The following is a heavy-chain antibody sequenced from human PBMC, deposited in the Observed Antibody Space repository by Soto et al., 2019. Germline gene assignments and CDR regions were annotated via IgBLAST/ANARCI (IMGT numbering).Heavy chain of an antibody. CDR1: GFTFSSYA. Sequence: GGSLRLSCTASGFTFSSYAMSWVRQAPGKGLEWVSAISGSGGSTYYADSVKGRFTISRDNSKNTLYLQMNSLRAEDTAVYYCAKDGLWFGAELFDYWGQGTLVTVSS. J-gene: IGHJ4*02. D-gene: IGHD3-10*01. CDR3: AKDGLWFGAELFDY. CDR2: ISGSGGST. V-gene: IGHV3-23*01.